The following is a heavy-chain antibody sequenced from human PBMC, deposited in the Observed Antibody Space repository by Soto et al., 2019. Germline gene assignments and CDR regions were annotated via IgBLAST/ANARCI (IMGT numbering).Heavy chain of an antibody. CDR3: ARVGGPSGSYYTEYYYGMDV. Sequence: ASVKVSCKASGGTFSSYAISWVRQAPGQGLEWMGGIIPIFGTANYAQKFQGRVTITADESTSTAYMELSSLRSEDTAVYYCARVGGPSGSYYTEYYYGMDVWGQGTTVTVSS. CDR1: GGTFSSYA. D-gene: IGHD3-10*01. V-gene: IGHV1-69*13. CDR2: IIPIFGTA. J-gene: IGHJ6*02.